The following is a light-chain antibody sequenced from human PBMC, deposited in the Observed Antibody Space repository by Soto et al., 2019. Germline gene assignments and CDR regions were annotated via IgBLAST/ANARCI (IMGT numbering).Light chain of an antibody. J-gene: IGKJ4*01. CDR2: KAS. CDR3: LQVYNYPLT. V-gene: IGKV1-5*03. Sequence: DIQMTQSPSTLSGSVGDRVTITCRASQTISSWLAWYQQKPGKAPKLLIYKASTLKSGVPSRFSGSGSGTEFTLTISSLQPEDFATYYCLQVYNYPLTFGGGTKVDIK. CDR1: QTISSW.